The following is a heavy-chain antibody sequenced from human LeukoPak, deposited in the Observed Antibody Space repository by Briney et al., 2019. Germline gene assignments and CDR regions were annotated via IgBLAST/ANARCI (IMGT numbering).Heavy chain of an antibody. J-gene: IGHJ6*03. CDR3: ARLRFYDSTGYSPGHYMDV. CDR2: IYYSGST. D-gene: IGHD3-22*01. Sequence: SETLSLTCTVSGGSISSSNYYWGWVRQPPGKGLEWIGSIYYSGSTYYNPSLKSRVTISVDTSKNQFSLKLSSVTAADTAVYYCARLRFYDSTGYSPGHYMDVWGKGTTVTVSS. V-gene: IGHV4-39*01. CDR1: GGSISSSNYY.